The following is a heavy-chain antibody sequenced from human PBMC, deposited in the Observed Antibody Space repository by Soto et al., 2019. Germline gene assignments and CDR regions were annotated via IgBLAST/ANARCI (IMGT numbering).Heavy chain of an antibody. V-gene: IGHV4-31*03. J-gene: IGHJ4*02. Sequence: SETLSLTCTVSGGSISGGGYYWSWIRQHPGKGLEWIGYIYYSGSTYYNPSLKSRVTISLDTSENQFSLKLSSVTAADTAVYYCASIDCSGGACPRRHFDYWGQGTLVTVSS. CDR1: GGSISGGGYY. D-gene: IGHD2-15*01. CDR2: IYYSGST. CDR3: ASIDCSGGACPRRHFDY.